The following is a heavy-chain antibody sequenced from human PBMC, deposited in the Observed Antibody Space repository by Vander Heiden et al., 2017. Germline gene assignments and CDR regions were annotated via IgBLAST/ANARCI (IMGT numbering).Heavy chain of an antibody. Sequence: EVQLVESGGGLVQPGGSLRLSCAASGLTFSTYSMNWVRQAPGKGLEWLSYISSSSITIYYADSVKGRITISRDNAKNSLYLQMNSLRDDDTAVYYCARDRYARGSDAFDIWGQGTMVTVFS. D-gene: IGHD2-2*01. J-gene: IGHJ3*02. CDR2: ISSSSITI. V-gene: IGHV3-48*02. CDR1: GLTFSTYS. CDR3: ARDRYARGSDAFDI.